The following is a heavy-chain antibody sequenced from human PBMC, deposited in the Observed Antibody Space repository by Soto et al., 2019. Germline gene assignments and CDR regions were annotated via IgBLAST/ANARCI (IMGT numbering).Heavy chain of an antibody. D-gene: IGHD2-21*01. CDR1: GFTFSDSA. CDR2: IRSKGNNYAT. Sequence: EVQLVESGGGLVQPGGSLKLSCAASGFTFSDSAMHWVRQASGEGLEWLGRIRSKGNNYATEYGASLKGRFTISRDDSKKTTYLQMSSLNTEGTAVYYCVRYSRTLGWFFDLWGRGTLVTVSS. V-gene: IGHV3-73*02. CDR3: VRYSRTLGWFFDL. J-gene: IGHJ2*01.